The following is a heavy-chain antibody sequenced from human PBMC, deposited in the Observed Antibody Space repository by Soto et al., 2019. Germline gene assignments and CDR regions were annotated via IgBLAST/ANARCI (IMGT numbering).Heavy chain of an antibody. D-gene: IGHD3-3*01. CDR1: GGTFSSYA. CDR2: IIPIFGTA. J-gene: IGHJ4*02. CDR3: ARMMTYDFWSAWNLDY. Sequence: QVQLVQSGAEVKKPGSSVKVSCKASGGTFSSYAISWVRQAPGQGLEWMGGIIPIFGTANYAQKFQGRVTITADESTSTAYMELSSLRSDDTAVYYCARMMTYDFWSAWNLDYWGQGTLVTVSS. V-gene: IGHV1-69*12.